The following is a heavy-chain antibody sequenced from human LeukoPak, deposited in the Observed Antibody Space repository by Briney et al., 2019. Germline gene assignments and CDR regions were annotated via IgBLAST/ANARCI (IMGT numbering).Heavy chain of an antibody. V-gene: IGHV4-61*01. Sequence: SETLSLTCTVSGGSVSSGSYYWSWIRQPPGKGLEWIGYIYYSGSTNYNPSLKSRVTISVDTSKNQFSLKLSSVTAADTAVYYCARETYGRHFDYWGQGTLVTVSS. CDR3: ARETYGRHFDY. D-gene: IGHD4-17*01. J-gene: IGHJ4*02. CDR2: IYYSGST. CDR1: GGSVSSGSYY.